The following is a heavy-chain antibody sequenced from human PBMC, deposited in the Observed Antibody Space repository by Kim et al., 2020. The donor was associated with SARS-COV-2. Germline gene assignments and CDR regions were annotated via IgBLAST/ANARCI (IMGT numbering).Heavy chain of an antibody. CDR3: AKDILVRGVGTTRFDY. V-gene: IGHV3-9*01. CDR1: GFTFDDYA. Sequence: GGSLRLSCAASGFTFDDYAMHWVRQAPGKGLERVSGICWNSCSIGYADSVKGRFTISRDNAMHSLYLQLNSLRAEDTAWYYCAKDILVRGVGTTRFDYWGQGTLVTVSS. D-gene: IGHD3-10*01. J-gene: IGHJ4*02. CDR2: ICWNSCSI.